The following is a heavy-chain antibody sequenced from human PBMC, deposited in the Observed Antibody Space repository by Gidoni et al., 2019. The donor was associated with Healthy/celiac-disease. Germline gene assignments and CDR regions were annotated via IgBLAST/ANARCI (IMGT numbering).Heavy chain of an antibody. D-gene: IGHD5-12*01. CDR1: GFTFSSYA. Sequence: EVQLLESGGGLVQPGGSLRLSCAAPGFTFSSYAMSWVRQAPGKGLEWVSAISGSGGSTYYADSVKGRFTISRDNSKNTLYLQMNSLRAEDTAVYYCAKDFFGYIVTTGNDYWGQGTLVTVSS. V-gene: IGHV3-23*01. J-gene: IGHJ4*02. CDR3: AKDFFGYIVTTGNDY. CDR2: ISGSGGST.